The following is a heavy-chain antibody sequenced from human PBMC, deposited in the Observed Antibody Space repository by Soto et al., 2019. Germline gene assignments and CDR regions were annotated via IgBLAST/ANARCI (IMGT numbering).Heavy chain of an antibody. Sequence: QVQLVQSGAEVKKPGSSVKVSCTASGGTFSSDSFSWVRQAPGQGLEWMGGIIPMIDTPIYAQKFHDRVTITADESTSTAYMQLSSLRSGDTAVYYCARSGGLDRDFNYWGQGSLVTVSS. V-gene: IGHV1-69*12. D-gene: IGHD2-15*01. J-gene: IGHJ4*02. CDR3: ARSGGLDRDFNY. CDR2: IIPMIDTP. CDR1: GGTFSSDS.